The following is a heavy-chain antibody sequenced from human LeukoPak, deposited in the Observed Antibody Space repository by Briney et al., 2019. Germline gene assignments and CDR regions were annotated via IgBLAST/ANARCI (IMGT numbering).Heavy chain of an antibody. D-gene: IGHD5-18*01. CDR3: ARSEVGGNRYGQYGFDP. Sequence: SETLSLTCTVSGASISSGHYYWSWIRRPAGKGLEWIGRIYITGSINYNPSLKGRVTISVDTSKNQFSLKLNSVTAADTAMYYCARSEVGGNRYGQYGFDPWGQGTLVTVSS. V-gene: IGHV4-61*02. CDR1: GASISSGHYY. CDR2: IYITGSI. J-gene: IGHJ5*02.